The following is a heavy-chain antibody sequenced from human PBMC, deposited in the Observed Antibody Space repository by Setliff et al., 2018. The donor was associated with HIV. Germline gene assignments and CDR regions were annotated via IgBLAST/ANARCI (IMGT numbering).Heavy chain of an antibody. V-gene: IGHV1-3*01. J-gene: IGHJ4*02. D-gene: IGHD3-9*01. CDR3: ARLPSDPTIAYDY. CDR2: IVAGNGNT. Sequence: GASVKVSCKASGFTFTSSAVQWVRQALGQRLEWIGWIVAGNGNTKYSQKFQGRVTITRDTSASTAYMELSSLRSEDTAVYYCARLPSDPTIAYDYWGQGTLVTVSS. CDR1: GFTFTSSA.